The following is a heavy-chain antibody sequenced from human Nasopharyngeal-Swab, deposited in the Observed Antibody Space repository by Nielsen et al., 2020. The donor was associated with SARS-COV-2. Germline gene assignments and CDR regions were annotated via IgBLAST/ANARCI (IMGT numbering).Heavy chain of an antibody. CDR3: VRAGPYCGDDCYSRFFDY. CDR1: GYTFSNYA. D-gene: IGHD2-21*02. Sequence: GGSLRLSCTGSGYTFSNYAISWVRQAPGQGLEWVSTVDYDGVRTHYADSVEGRFTISRDNSKNTVYLQMSSLKTEDAAVYYCVRAGPYCGDDCYSRFFDYWGQGTLVTVSS. J-gene: IGHJ4*02. CDR2: VDYDGVRT. V-gene: IGHV3-23*01.